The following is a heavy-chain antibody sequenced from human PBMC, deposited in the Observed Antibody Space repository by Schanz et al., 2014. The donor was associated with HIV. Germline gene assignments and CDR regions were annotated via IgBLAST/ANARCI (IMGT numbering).Heavy chain of an antibody. CDR2: IKPNDGVT. V-gene: IGHV1-18*01. Sequence: QVQLVQSGAEVKKPGASVKVSCKASGYIFTSNGISWVRQAPGQGLEWMGWIKPNDGVTKFARRFQGRVTMTRDTSISTAYMELRRLRSDDTAVYYCARDQNVISMVRGVMGGVDYWGQGTLVTVSS. D-gene: IGHD3-10*01. CDR3: ARDQNVISMVRGVMGGVDY. CDR1: GYIFTSNG. J-gene: IGHJ4*02.